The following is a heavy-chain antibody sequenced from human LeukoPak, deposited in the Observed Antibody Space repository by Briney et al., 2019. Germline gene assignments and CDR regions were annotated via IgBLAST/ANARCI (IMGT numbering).Heavy chain of an antibody. D-gene: IGHD7-27*01. CDR1: GGSISSGSYY. J-gene: IGHJ3*02. Sequence: SETLSLTCTVSGGSISSGSYYWSWIRQPAGKGLEWIGRIYTSGSTNYNPSLKSRVTISVDTSNNQFSLKLSSVTAADTAVYYRARRNWGMVSAFDIWGQGTMVTVSS. CDR3: ARRNWGMVSAFDI. CDR2: IYTSGST. V-gene: IGHV4-61*02.